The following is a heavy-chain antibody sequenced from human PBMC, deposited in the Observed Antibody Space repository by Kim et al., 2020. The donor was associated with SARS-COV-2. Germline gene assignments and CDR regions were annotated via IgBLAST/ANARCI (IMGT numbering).Heavy chain of an antibody. Sequence: NPALKSRVTISVDTSKNQFSLKLSSVTVADTAVYYCARRTRRYSYGYFDYWGQGTLVTVSS. D-gene: IGHD5-18*01. CDR3: ARRTRRYSYGYFDY. J-gene: IGHJ4*02. V-gene: IGHV4-39*01.